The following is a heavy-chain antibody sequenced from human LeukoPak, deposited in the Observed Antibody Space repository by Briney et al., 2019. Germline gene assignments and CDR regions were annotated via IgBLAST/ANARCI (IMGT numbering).Heavy chain of an antibody. Sequence: GGSLRLSCAASGFTFTNAWMSWVRQAPGKGLEWVGLIRSKTDGGTTGYAAPVKGRFTISRDDSKNTLYLQMNSLKTEDTAVYYCTTNKYYYYYYMDVWGKGTTVTVSS. J-gene: IGHJ6*03. CDR2: IRSKTDGGTT. V-gene: IGHV3-15*01. CDR1: GFTFTNAW. CDR3: TTNKYYYYYYMDV.